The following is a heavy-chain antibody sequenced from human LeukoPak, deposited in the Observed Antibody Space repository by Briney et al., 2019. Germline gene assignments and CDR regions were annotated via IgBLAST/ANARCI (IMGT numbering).Heavy chain of an antibody. D-gene: IGHD3-3*01. CDR1: GYTFTSYG. V-gene: IGHV1-46*01. J-gene: IGHJ3*02. CDR2: INPSGGST. Sequence: ASVKVSCKASGYTFTSYGISWVRQAPGQGLEWMGIINPSGGSTSYAQKFQGRVTMTRDTSISTAYMDLSSLRSDDTAVYYCARHTTIFGVAIIDIWGQGTMVTVSS. CDR3: ARHTTIFGVAIIDI.